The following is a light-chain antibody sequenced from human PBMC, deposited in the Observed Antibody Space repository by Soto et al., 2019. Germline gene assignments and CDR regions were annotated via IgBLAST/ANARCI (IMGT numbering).Light chain of an antibody. CDR2: GTS. J-gene: IGKJ1*01. Sequence: EIVLTQSPGTLSLSPGERATLSCRASQSVSSDYFAWYQQKRGQAPRLLIYGTSSRATAIPDRFSGSGSGTDFTLTISRLEPEDFAVYYCQQYGTSPFTFGQGTMVEIK. V-gene: IGKV3-20*01. CDR1: QSVSSDY. CDR3: QQYGTSPFT.